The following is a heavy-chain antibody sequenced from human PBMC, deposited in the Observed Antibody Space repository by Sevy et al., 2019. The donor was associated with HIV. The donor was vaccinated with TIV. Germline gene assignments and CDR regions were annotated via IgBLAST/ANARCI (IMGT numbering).Heavy chain of an antibody. CDR3: ARVSEERDSSGYIYCFDD. J-gene: IGHJ4*02. V-gene: IGHV1-2*02. Sequence: ASVKVSCKASGYTFTAYYMHWVRQAPGQGLEWMGWINPYSGGTNYAQKFQGRVTMTRDTSISTSYMELSRLRSDDTAVYCCARVSEERDSSGYIYCFDDWGQGTLVTVSS. D-gene: IGHD3-22*01. CDR2: INPYSGGT. CDR1: GYTFTAYY.